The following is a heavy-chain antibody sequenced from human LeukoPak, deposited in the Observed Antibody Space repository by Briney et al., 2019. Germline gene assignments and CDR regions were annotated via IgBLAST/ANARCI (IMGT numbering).Heavy chain of an antibody. CDR1: GGSISNNSYY. J-gene: IGHJ4*02. CDR2: IYYSGST. CDR3: ARADTAMVGY. D-gene: IGHD5-18*01. Sequence: SETLSLTCTVSGGSISNNSYYWGWIRQPPGKGLEWIGSIYYSGSTYYNPSLKSRVTISVDTSKNQFSLKLSSVTAADTAVYYCARADTAMVGYWGQGTLVTVSS. V-gene: IGHV4-39*07.